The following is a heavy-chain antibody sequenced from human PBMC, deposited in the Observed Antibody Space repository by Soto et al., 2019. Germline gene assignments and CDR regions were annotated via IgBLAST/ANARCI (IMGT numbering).Heavy chain of an antibody. V-gene: IGHV3-30*18. CDR2: ISYDGSNK. D-gene: IGHD3-10*01. J-gene: IGHJ5*02. CDR1: GFTFSSYG. Sequence: PGGSLRLSCAASGFTFSSYGMHWVRQAPGKGLEWVAVISYDGSNKYYADSVKGRFTISRDNSKNTLYLQMNSLRAEDTAVYYCAKSAMVRGSGFDPWGQGNLVTVSS. CDR3: AKSAMVRGSGFDP.